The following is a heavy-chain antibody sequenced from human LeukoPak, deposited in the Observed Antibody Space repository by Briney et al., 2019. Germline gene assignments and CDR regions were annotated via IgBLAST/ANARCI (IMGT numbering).Heavy chain of an antibody. CDR2: VYYNGRT. CDR1: GGSVSNTIYY. CDR3: TRLSTVTTSYSVDY. Sequence: SETLSLTCSVSGGSVSNTIYYWGWIRQPPGKGLEWIGSVYYNGRTYYNPSLKSQVTMSVDTSKNQFSLKLSSVTAADTAVYYCTRLSTVTTSYSVDYWGQGILVAVSS. J-gene: IGHJ4*02. V-gene: IGHV4-39*01. D-gene: IGHD4-17*01.